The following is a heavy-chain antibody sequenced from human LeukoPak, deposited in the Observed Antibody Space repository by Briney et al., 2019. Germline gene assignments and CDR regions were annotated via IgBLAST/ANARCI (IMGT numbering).Heavy chain of an antibody. J-gene: IGHJ6*03. D-gene: IGHD2-21*01. CDR1: GGSMNNYY. Sequence: PSETLSLTCSVSGGSMNNYYWSWVRQPPEKGLEWIGYIYYSGSTNYNPSLKSRVTISVDTSKNQFSLKLSSVTAADTAVYYCARVRSQSGLWGFYYYMDVWGKGTTVTVSS. CDR3: ARVRSQSGLWGFYYYMDV. CDR2: IYYSGST. V-gene: IGHV4-59*01.